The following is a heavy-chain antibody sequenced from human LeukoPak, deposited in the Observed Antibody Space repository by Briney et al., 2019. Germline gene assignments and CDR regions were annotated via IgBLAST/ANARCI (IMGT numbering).Heavy chain of an antibody. CDR1: GGSTSSYY. D-gene: IGHD3-3*01. Sequence: SETLSLTCTVSGGSTSSYYWSWIRQPPGKGLEWIGYIYYSGSTNYNPSLKSRVTISVDTSKNQFSLKLSSVTAADTAVYYCARAQGVAPLRYYGMDVWGQGTTVTVSS. CDR2: IYYSGST. V-gene: IGHV4-59*01. J-gene: IGHJ6*02. CDR3: ARAQGVAPLRYYGMDV.